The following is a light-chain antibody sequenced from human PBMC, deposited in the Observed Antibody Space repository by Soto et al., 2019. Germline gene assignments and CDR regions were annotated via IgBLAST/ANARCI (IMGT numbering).Light chain of an antibody. Sequence: EIGLTQSPGTLSLSPGERATLSCRASQSVSSSYLAWYQQKPCQAPSLLIYGASSRATGIPDRVSGSVSGTDFTLTISRLEPEDFSVYCCQQYGSSPWITFGQGTRLEIK. J-gene: IGKJ5*01. V-gene: IGKV3-20*01. CDR2: GAS. CDR3: QQYGSSPWIT. CDR1: QSVSSSY.